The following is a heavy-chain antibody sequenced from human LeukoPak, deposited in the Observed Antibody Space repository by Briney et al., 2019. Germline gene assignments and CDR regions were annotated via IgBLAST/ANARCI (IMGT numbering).Heavy chain of an antibody. J-gene: IGHJ4*02. CDR1: GLTFNTYW. V-gene: IGHV3-74*01. CDR2: INRDGTTT. Sequence: HAGGSLRLSCVASGLTFNTYWMHWVRQAPGKGLVWVSRINRDGTTTTYADSVKDRFTISRDNAKNTLYLQMNSLRAEDTAVYYCARDFESGYPRSCWGQGTLVTVSS. D-gene: IGHD3-3*01. CDR3: ARDFESGYPRSC.